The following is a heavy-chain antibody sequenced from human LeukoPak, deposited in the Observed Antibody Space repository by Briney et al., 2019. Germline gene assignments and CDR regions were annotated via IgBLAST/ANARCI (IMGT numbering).Heavy chain of an antibody. J-gene: IGHJ6*02. V-gene: IGHV4-34*01. CDR1: GGSFSGYY. CDR3: ARAGIAAAGDYYYYGMDV. Sequence: PSETLSLTCAVYGGSFSGYYWSWIRQPPGKGLEWIGEINHSGSTNYNPSLKSRVTISVDTSKNQFSLKLSSVTAADTAVYYCARAGIAAAGDYYYYGMDVWGQGTTVTVSS. CDR2: INHSGST. D-gene: IGHD6-13*01.